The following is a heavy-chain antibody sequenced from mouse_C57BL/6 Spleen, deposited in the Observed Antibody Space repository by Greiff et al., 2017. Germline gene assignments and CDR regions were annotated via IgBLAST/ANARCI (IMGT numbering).Heavy chain of an antibody. V-gene: IGHV1-85*01. D-gene: IGHD2-2*01. CDR3: ARGGVTTLFDY. Sequence: VQLVESGPELVKPGASVKLSCKASGYTFTSYDLNWVKQRPGQGLEWIGWIYPRDGSTKYNEKVKGKATLTVDTSSSTAYMELHSLTSEDSAVYFCARGGVTTLFDYWGQGTTLTVSS. CDR1: GYTFTSYD. J-gene: IGHJ2*01. CDR2: IYPRDGST.